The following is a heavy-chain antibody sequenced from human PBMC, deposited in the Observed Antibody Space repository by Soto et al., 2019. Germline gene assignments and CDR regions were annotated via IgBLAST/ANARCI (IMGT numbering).Heavy chain of an antibody. V-gene: IGHV3-33*01. CDR1: GFTFSSYG. Sequence: GGSLRLSCAASGFTFSSYGMHWVRQAPGKGLEWVAVIWYDGSATIYADSVKGRFTISRDNAKNTVYLQMNSLRAEDTGVYYCARDRPHNWFDPWGQGTLVTVSS. J-gene: IGHJ5*02. CDR3: ARDRPHNWFDP. CDR2: IWYDGSAT.